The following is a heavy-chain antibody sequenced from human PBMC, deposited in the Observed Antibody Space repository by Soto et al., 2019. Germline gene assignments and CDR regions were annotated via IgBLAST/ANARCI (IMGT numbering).Heavy chain of an antibody. CDR2: TYYRSKWYN. CDR1: GDSVSSNSAA. J-gene: IGHJ6*02. Sequence: SQTLSLTCVISGDSVSSNSAAWNWIRQSPSRGLEWLGRTYYRSKWYNDYAVSVKSRITINPDTSKNQFSLQLNSVTPEDTAVYYCARVRSSGWYRAYYYGMDVWGQGTTVTVSS. D-gene: IGHD6-19*01. V-gene: IGHV6-1*01. CDR3: ARVRSSGWYRAYYYGMDV.